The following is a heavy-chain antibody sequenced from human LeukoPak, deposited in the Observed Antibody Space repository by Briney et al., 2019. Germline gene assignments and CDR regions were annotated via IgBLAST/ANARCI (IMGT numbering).Heavy chain of an antibody. V-gene: IGHV4-39*01. CDR1: GGSISSSSYF. Sequence: SETLSLTCTVSGGSISSSSYFWGWFRQRPGKGLEWVGTIYYSGSTFSNPSLKSRVTISVDTSKNQFSLKLSSVTPADTAVYYCARAPGGGYSSYYFDYWGQGTLVTVSS. D-gene: IGHD2-21*01. J-gene: IGHJ4*02. CDR3: ARAPGGGYSSYYFDY. CDR2: IYYSGST.